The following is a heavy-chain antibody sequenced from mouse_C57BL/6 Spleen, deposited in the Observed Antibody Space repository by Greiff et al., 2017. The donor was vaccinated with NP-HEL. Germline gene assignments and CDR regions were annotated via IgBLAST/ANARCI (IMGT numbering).Heavy chain of an antibody. CDR2: IDPETGGT. V-gene: IGHV1-15*01. J-gene: IGHJ2*01. D-gene: IGHD2-3*01. CDR1: GYTFTDYE. Sequence: QVQLQQSGAELVRPGASVPLSCKASGYTFTDYEMHWVKQTPVHGLEWIGAIDPETGGTAYNQKFKGKAILTADKSSSTAYMELRSLTSEDSAVYYCTRRNDGYYFDYWGLGTTLTVSS. CDR3: TRRNDGYYFDY.